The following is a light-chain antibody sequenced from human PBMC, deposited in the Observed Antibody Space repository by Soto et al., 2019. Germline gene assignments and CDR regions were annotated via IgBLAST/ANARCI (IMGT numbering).Light chain of an antibody. CDR2: DAS. CDR3: QKYNSYWT. CDR1: QSISSW. J-gene: IGKJ1*01. Sequence: DIQMTQSPSTLSASVGDRVTITCRASQSISSWLAWYQQKPGKAPKLLIYDASSLESEVPSRFSGSGSGTKFTHTISILQPDDFATYYCQKYNSYWTFGQGTKVEIK. V-gene: IGKV1-5*01.